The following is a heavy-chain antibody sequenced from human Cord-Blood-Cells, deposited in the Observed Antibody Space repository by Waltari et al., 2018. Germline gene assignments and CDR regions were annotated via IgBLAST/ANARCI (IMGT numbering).Heavy chain of an antibody. V-gene: IGHV4-39*01. J-gene: IGHJ2*01. D-gene: IGHD6-19*01. CDR2: IYYSGST. CDR3: AKYSSGWYWYFDL. CDR1: GGSISSSSYY. Sequence: QLQLQESGPGLVKPSETLSLTCTVSGGSISSSSYYWGWIRQPPGKGLEWIGSIYYSGSTYYIPSLKSRVTISVDTSKNQFSLKLSSVTAADTAVYYCAKYSSGWYWYFDLWGRGTLVTVSS.